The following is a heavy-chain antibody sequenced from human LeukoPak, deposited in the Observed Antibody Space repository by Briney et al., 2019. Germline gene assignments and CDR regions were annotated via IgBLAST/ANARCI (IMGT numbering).Heavy chain of an antibody. Sequence: PSETLSLTCTVSGGSISSSSYHWGWIRQPPGKGLEWIGSLYYSGSTYYNPSLKSRVTISVDTSKNQFSLKLSSVTAADTAVYYCARDRWYFDLWGRGIPVTVSS. CDR3: ARDRWYFDL. J-gene: IGHJ2*01. CDR2: LYYSGST. V-gene: IGHV4-39*07. CDR1: GGSISSSSYH.